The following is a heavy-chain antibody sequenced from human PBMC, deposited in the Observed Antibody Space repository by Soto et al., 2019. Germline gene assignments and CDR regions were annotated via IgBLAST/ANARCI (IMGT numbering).Heavy chain of an antibody. D-gene: IGHD6-19*01. Sequence: QDQLVQSGVEVKKPGASVKVSCKASGYSFTNYGITWVRQAPGQGFEWMGWISAYNGNTNYAQKFQGRVTLTTDASTSTAYLELGSLSSHGTAVYYCSRDRGVAPPVAGNTHYYYFMDVWGKGTTVTVSS. CDR1: GYSFTNYG. V-gene: IGHV1-18*01. CDR3: SRDRGVAPPVAGNTHYYYFMDV. CDR2: ISAYNGNT. J-gene: IGHJ6*03.